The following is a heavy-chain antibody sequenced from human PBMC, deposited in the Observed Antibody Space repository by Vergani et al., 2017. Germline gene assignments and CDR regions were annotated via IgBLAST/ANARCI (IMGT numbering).Heavy chain of an antibody. V-gene: IGHV3-64D*06. Sequence: EVQLVESGGGLVQPGGSLRLSCSASGFTFSSYAMHWVRQAPGKGGEYVSAISSHGGSTYYADSVTGRFTISRDNSKNTLYLQMSSLRAEDTAVYYCVKDGPSWLFDYWGQGPLATVSS. CDR2: ISSHGGST. CDR1: GFTFSSYA. CDR3: VKDGPSWLFDY. D-gene: IGHD5-12*01. J-gene: IGHJ4*02.